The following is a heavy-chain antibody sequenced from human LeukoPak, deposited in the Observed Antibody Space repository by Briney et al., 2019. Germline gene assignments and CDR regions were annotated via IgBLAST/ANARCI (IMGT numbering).Heavy chain of an antibody. CDR1: GRSFSGYY. V-gene: IGHV4-34*01. J-gene: IGHJ5*02. Sequence: PSETLSLTCGVYGRSFSGYYWNWIRLPPGKALEWIGEIKHRGSTNYNPSLKSRVTILVDMSKNQFSLKLSSVTAADTAVYYCARGRHLDLEWLLQVSQNWFDPWGQGTLVSVSS. CDR3: ARGRHLDLEWLLQVSQNWFDP. D-gene: IGHD3-3*01. CDR2: IKHRGST.